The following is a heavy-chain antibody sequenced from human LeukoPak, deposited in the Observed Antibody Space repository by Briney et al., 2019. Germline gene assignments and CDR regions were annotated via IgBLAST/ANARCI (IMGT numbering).Heavy chain of an antibody. Sequence: GGSLRLSCAASGFTFSSYSMNWVRQAPGKGLEWVSGVIASGGRTYYADSVKGRFTISRDNSKNTLYLQMNNLRAEDTAVYYCAPLVVTGALDLDYWGQGTLVTVSS. CDR2: VIASGGRT. J-gene: IGHJ4*02. D-gene: IGHD6-19*01. CDR1: GFTFSSYS. CDR3: APLVVTGALDLDY. V-gene: IGHV3-23*01.